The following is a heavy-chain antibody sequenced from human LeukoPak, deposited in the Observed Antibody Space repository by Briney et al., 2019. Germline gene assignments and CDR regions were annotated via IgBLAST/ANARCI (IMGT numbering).Heavy chain of an antibody. CDR2: INSYPCST. CDR3: ARTSYSGTNNGLPGYFDY. Sequence: GSVKVSCKASGYTFTSYYMHWVRQAPGQGLEWMGIINSYPCSTSHAQKFQGRVTVTRDTSTSTVYMELSSLRPEDTAVYYCARTSYSGTNNGLPGYFDYWGQGALVTVSS. CDR1: GYTFTSYY. D-gene: IGHD1-26*01. V-gene: IGHV1-46*01. J-gene: IGHJ4*02.